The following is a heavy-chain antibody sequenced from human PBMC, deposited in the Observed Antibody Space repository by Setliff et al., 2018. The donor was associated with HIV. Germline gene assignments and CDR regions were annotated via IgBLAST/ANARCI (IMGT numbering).Heavy chain of an antibody. V-gene: IGHV1-3*04. CDR1: GYTFTSYT. Sequence: ASVKVSCKASGYTFTSYTIHWVRQAPGQRLEWMGWINTGNANTKYSQKFQDRVTITRDTPASTAYMELSSLRSEDTAVYYCARDGRVLLWFGELARYFDLWGRGTLVTVSS. CDR3: ARDGRVLLWFGELARYFDL. CDR2: INTGNANT. D-gene: IGHD3-10*01. J-gene: IGHJ2*01.